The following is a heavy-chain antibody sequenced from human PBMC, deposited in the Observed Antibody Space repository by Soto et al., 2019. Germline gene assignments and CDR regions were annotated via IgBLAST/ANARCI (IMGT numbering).Heavy chain of an antibody. V-gene: IGHV1-46*04. CDR3: ARDNSAANPVLAH. J-gene: IGHJ4*02. D-gene: IGHD1-1*01. Sequence: ASVKVSCKASGYTFTNYYLHWGRQAPGQGLEWVGMINPSARSARYAQKLRGRLTMDRDTSTTTVYMELSRLTSEDTAVYYCARDNSAANPVLAHSGLGTLVTVSS. CDR2: INPSARSA. CDR1: GYTFTNYY.